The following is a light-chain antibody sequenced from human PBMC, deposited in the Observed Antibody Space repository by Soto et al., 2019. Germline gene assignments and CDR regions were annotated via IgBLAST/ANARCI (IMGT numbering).Light chain of an antibody. CDR2: GAS. J-gene: IGKJ4*01. Sequence: EIVLTQSPGTLSLSPGERATISCRASQSVSSSYLAWYQQKPGQAPRLLIYGASSRATGIPDRFSGSGSGTDFTLTISRLEPEDFAVYYCHQCDSSPLTFGGGTKVEIK. V-gene: IGKV3-20*01. CDR1: QSVSSSY. CDR3: HQCDSSPLT.